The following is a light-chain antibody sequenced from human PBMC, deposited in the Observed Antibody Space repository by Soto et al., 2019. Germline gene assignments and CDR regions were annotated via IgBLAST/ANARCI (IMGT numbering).Light chain of an antibody. CDR3: AAWDDSLSGWV. Sequence: QSVLTQPPSASETPGQRVTISCSGSSSNIGTNYVYWYKQLPGTAPKLLIYRNNQWPSGVPDRFSGSKSGTSASLAISGLRSDDEADYYCAAWDDSLSGWVFGGGTQLTVL. CDR1: SSNIGTNY. J-gene: IGLJ3*02. V-gene: IGLV1-47*01. CDR2: RNN.